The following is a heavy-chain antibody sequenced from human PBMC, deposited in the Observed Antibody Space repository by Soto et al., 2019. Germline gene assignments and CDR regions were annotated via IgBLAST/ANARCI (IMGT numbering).Heavy chain of an antibody. CDR1: GGTFSSYA. CDR3: ARDKGRAYYSRGYGMDV. D-gene: IGHD3-10*01. J-gene: IGHJ6*02. Sequence: ASVKVSCKASGGTFSSYAISWVRQAPGQGLEWMGGTIPIFGTANYAQKFQGRVTITADESTSTAYMELSSLRSEDTAVYYCARDKGRAYYSRGYGMDVWGQGTTVTVSS. CDR2: TIPIFGTA. V-gene: IGHV1-69*13.